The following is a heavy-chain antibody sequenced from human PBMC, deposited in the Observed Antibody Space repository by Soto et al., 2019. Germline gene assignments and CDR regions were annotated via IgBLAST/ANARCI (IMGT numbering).Heavy chain of an antibody. V-gene: IGHV4-34*01. CDR2: INHSGST. CDR3: ARGRGSSGY. Sequence: SETLSLTCAVYGGSFSGYYWSWIRQPPGKGLEWIGEINHSGSTNYNPSLKSRVTISVGTSKNQFSLKLSSVTAADTAVYYCARGRGSSGYWGQGTLVTVSS. J-gene: IGHJ4*02. CDR1: GGSFSGYY. D-gene: IGHD6-13*01.